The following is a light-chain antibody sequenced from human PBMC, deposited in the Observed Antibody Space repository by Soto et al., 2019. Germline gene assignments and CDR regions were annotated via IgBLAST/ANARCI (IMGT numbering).Light chain of an antibody. J-gene: IGKJ1*01. CDR3: QQYNLA. Sequence: DIQMTQSPSTLSASVGDRVTITCRASQNINNWLAWYQHKPGKAPKILIYDASTLESGVPSRFSGSGSGTEFTLTISSLQPDDFATYYCQQYNLAFRQGTKVDIK. V-gene: IGKV1-5*01. CDR2: DAS. CDR1: QNINNW.